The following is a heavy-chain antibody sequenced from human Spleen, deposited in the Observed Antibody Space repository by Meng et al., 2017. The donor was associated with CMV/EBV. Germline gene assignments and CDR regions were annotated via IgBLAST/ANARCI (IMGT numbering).Heavy chain of an antibody. J-gene: IGHJ4*02. Sequence: YTSTSYGISWVRQAPGQGLEWMGWISAYNGNTNYAQKLQGRVTMTTDTSTSTAYMELRSLRSDDTAVYYCARDGRRYCGGDCYFDYWGQGTLVTVSS. CDR2: ISAYNGNT. CDR1: YTSTSYG. D-gene: IGHD2-21*01. CDR3: ARDGRRYCGGDCYFDY. V-gene: IGHV1-18*01.